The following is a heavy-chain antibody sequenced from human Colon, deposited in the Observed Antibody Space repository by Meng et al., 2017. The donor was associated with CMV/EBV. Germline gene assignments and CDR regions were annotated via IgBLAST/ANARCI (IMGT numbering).Heavy chain of an antibody. D-gene: IGHD3-16*01. CDR2: LYYDDSIA. Sequence: SGFPFRGYAMSWVRQAPGKGLEWVSVLYYDDSIAYYADSVKGRFTISRDHSKNTMYLQMNSLRVEDTAVYYCAKDDNYYMGEIGSWGQGTLVTVSS. V-gene: IGHV3-23*03. CDR1: GFPFRGYA. CDR3: AKDDNYYMGEIGS. J-gene: IGHJ5*02.